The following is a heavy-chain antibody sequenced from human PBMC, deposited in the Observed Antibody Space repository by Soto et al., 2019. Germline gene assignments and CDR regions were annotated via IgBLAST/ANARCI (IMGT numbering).Heavy chain of an antibody. V-gene: IGHV3-74*01. CDR2: INSDGSST. CDR1: GFTFSSYW. J-gene: IGHJ6*03. CDR3: AREGPTSSTSCYMDV. D-gene: IGHD2-2*01. Sequence: EVQLVESGGGLVQPGGSLRLSCAASGFTFSSYWMHWVRQAPGKGLVWVSRINSDGSSTSYADSVKGRFTISRDNAKNTLYLKRNSLRAEDTAVYYCAREGPTSSTSCYMDVWGKGTTVTVSS.